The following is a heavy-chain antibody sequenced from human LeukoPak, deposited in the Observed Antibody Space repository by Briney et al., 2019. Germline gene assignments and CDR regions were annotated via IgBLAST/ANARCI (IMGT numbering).Heavy chain of an antibody. V-gene: IGHV4-34*01. J-gene: IGHJ5*02. CDR1: SESFSGYF. Sequence: SETLSLTCAIYSESFSGYFWSWIRQPPGKGLEWVGSINYSGSTYYNPSLKSRVTILLDTSKNQFSLKLSSVTAADTAMYFCARGGSWFDPWGQGTLVTVSS. CDR2: INYSGST. CDR3: ARGGSWFDP.